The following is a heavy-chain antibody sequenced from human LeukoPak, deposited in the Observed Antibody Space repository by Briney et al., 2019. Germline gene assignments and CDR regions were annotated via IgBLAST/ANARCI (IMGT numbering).Heavy chain of an antibody. Sequence: GGSLRLSCAASGFTFSSYAMSWVRQAPGKGLGWVSAISGSSGSTYYAESVKVRFTISRDNSTNSLYLQMNSLRAEDTAVYYCAKDLEVATIEGPDYWGQGTLVTVSS. CDR3: AKDLEVATIEGPDY. CDR1: GFTFSSYA. CDR2: ISGSSGST. J-gene: IGHJ4*02. V-gene: IGHV3-23*01. D-gene: IGHD5-12*01.